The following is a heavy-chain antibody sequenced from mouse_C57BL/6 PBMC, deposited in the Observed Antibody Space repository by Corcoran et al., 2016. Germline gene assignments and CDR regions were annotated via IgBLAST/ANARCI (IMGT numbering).Heavy chain of an antibody. V-gene: IGHV1-26*01. D-gene: IGHD1-1*01. CDR3: ARPYYGSSYSWFAY. CDR1: GYTFTDYY. CDR2: INPNNGGT. Sequence: EVQLQQSGPELVKPGASVKISCKASGYTFTDYYMNWVKQSHGKSLEWIGDINPNNGGTSYNQKFKGKATLTVDKSSSTAYMELRSLTSEDSAVYYCARPYYGSSYSWFAYWGQGTLVTVSA. J-gene: IGHJ3*01.